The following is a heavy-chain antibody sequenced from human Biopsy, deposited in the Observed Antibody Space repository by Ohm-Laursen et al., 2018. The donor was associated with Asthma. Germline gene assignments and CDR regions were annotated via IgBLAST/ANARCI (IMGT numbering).Heavy chain of an antibody. J-gene: IGHJ6*02. CDR1: GDSLGSFINYA. Sequence: SVKVSCKASGDSLGSFINYAISWVRQAPRQGLEWMGGLIPVLGTADYAPMFEGRVTITADESTSTAYLELTSLRFEDTAVYYCARGYSGTDRIVYYYSGMEIWGQGTTVTVSS. V-gene: IGHV1-69*13. CDR3: ARGYSGTDRIVYYYSGMEI. CDR2: LIPVLGTA. D-gene: IGHD5-12*01.